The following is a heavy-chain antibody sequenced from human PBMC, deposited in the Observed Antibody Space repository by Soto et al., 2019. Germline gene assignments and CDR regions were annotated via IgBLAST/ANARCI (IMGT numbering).Heavy chain of an antibody. D-gene: IGHD2-8*01. J-gene: IGHJ6*02. CDR3: ARGDSTDCSNGVCSFFYNHDMDV. CDR2: INPKSGGT. CDR1: GYSCTDYH. V-gene: IGHV1-2*04. Sequence: ASVKVSCKPSGYSCTDYHIHCVRQAPGQGLEWLGRINPKSGGTSTAQKFQGWVTMTTDTSISTASMELTRLTSDDTAIYYCARGDSTDCSNGVCSFFYNHDMDVWGQGTTVTVSS.